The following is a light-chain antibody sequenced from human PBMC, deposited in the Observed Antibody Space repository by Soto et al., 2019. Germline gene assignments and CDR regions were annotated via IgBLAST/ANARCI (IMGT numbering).Light chain of an antibody. V-gene: IGKV1-5*03. CDR3: QHYNSYSEA. J-gene: IGKJ1*01. CDR1: QSISSW. Sequence: DIQLTQSPSTLSASVGDRCTITCRASQSISSWLAWYQQQPGKAPKLLIYKASTLKSGIPSRFSGSGSGTEFTLTISILQPDDFATYYCQHYNSYSEAFGQGTKVDTK. CDR2: KAS.